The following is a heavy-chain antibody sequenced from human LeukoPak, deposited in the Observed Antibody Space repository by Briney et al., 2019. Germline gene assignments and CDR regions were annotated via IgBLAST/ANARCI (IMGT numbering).Heavy chain of an antibody. D-gene: IGHD2-2*01. CDR3: ARHRTPDADCSSTSRCRSGAGRWFDP. J-gene: IGHJ5*02. V-gene: IGHV1-18*04. CDR1: GYTFTSYG. CDR2: ISAYNGNT. Sequence: ASVKVSCKASGYTFTSYGISWVRQAPGQGLEWMGWISAYNGNTNYAQKLQGRVTMTTDTSTSTAYMELRSLRSDDTAVYYCARHRTPDADCSSTSRCRSGAGRWFDPWGQGTLVTVSS.